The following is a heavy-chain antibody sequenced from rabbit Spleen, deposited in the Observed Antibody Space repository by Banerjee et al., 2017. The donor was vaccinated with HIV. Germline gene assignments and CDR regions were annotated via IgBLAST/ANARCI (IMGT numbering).Heavy chain of an antibody. CDR3: VRDQAGDADYGPYYLNL. J-gene: IGHJ4*01. D-gene: IGHD2-1*01. Sequence: QEQLVEYGGDLVKPGASLTLTCKASGFSFSNKYVMCWVRQAPGKGLEWIGYIDPIFGGTAYASWVNGRFSISRENTQNTLYLQLNSLTAADTATYFCVRDQAGDADYGPYYLNLWGQGTLVTVS. CDR1: GFSFSNKYV. CDR2: IDPIFGGT. V-gene: IGHV1S43*01.